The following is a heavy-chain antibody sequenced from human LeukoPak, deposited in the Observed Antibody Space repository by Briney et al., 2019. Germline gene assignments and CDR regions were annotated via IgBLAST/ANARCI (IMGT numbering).Heavy chain of an antibody. CDR3: ARDLLRGLLDAFDI. V-gene: IGHV1-2*02. CDR2: INPNSGGT. D-gene: IGHD2-15*01. J-gene: IGHJ3*02. Sequence: GASVKVSCKASGYTFTGYYMHWVRQAPGQGLEWMGWINPNSGGTNYAQKFQGRVTMTRDTSISTAYMELSRLRSDDTAVYYCARDLLRGLLDAFDIWGQGTMVTVSS. CDR1: GYTFTGYY.